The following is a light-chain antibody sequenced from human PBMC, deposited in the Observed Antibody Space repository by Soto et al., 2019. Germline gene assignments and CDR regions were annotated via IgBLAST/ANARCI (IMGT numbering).Light chain of an antibody. J-gene: IGKJ1*01. CDR3: QQYGSSPWT. CDR2: GAS. CDR1: QSVSSSY. V-gene: IGKV3-20*01. Sequence: EMVLTHSPGTLSFSPRERATLSSSASQSVSSSYLAWYQQKPGQAPRLLIYGASSRATGIPDRFSGSGSGTDFTLTISRLEPEDFAVYYCQQYGSSPWTFGQGTKV.